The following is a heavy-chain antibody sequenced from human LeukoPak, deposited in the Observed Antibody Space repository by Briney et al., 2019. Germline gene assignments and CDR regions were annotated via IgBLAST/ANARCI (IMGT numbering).Heavy chain of an antibody. D-gene: IGHD3-16*01. CDR2: IYYSGST. V-gene: IGHV4-61*01. CDR1: GGSVSSGSYS. J-gene: IGHJ3*02. Sequence: PSETLSFPCAVSGGSVSSGSYSGCWIRQPPGKGLEWIGHIYYSGSTNYNPSLKSRVTISLDTSKNQFPLRLSSVTAADTAVYFGARGGGCGHSHVFAIWGRGTVVTVSS. CDR3: ARGGGCGHSHVFAI.